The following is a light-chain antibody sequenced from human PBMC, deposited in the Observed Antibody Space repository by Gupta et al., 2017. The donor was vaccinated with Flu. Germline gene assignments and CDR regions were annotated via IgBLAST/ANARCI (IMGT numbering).Light chain of an antibody. CDR2: GAS. CDR1: QTVSSSS. Sequence: EIVLTQSPGTLSLSPGERVTLSCRASQTVSSSSLAWYQQKPGQAPRLLIYGASSRATGIPDRFSGSGSGTDFTLTISGLEPEDFAVYYCQQYSKSLRWTFGQGTKVEIK. V-gene: IGKV3-20*01. J-gene: IGKJ1*01. CDR3: QQYSKSLRWT.